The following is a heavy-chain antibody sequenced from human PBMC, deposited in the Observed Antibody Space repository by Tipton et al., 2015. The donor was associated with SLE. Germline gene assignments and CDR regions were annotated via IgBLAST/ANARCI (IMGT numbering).Heavy chain of an antibody. J-gene: IGHJ4*02. CDR2: IHYSGST. D-gene: IGHD6-19*01. Sequence: TLSLTCTVSGGSISGHYWSWIRQPPGKGLEWIGYIHYSGSTNYNPSLKSRVTILVDTSKNQFSLNLTPVTATDTALYYCARVSSGWSAFDYWGQGTLVTVSS. CDR3: ARVSSGWSAFDY. V-gene: IGHV4-59*11. CDR1: GGSISGHY.